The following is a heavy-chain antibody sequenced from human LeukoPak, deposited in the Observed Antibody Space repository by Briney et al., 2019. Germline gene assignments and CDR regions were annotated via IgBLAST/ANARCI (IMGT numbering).Heavy chain of an antibody. V-gene: IGHV3-11*04. Sequence: GGSLRLSCSASGFTFSDFYMSWIRQAPGKGLEWVSYINGIGSTIHYADSVKGRFTISRDNAKNSLFLQMNSLRVEDTAVYYCASRVGFEYWGQGTLVTVSS. CDR3: ASRVGFEY. CDR1: GFTFSDFY. J-gene: IGHJ4*02. D-gene: IGHD1-26*01. CDR2: INGIGSTI.